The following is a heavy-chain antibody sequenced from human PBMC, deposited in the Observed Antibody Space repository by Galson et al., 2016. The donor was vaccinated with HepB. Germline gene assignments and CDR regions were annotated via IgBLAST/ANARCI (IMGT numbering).Heavy chain of an antibody. D-gene: IGHD3-9*01. CDR3: TRGGGSRYIDCLSI. V-gene: IGHV3-23*01. Sequence: SLRLSCAISGFTFNDYAMSWVRQAPGKGLEWVSGISSGGGMIYYANSGRGRFTISRDNSKDTLFLQMNSLRDEDTAVYFCTRGGGSRYIDCLSIWGQGILITVSS. J-gene: IGHJ4*02. CDR2: ISSGGGMI. CDR1: GFTFNDYA.